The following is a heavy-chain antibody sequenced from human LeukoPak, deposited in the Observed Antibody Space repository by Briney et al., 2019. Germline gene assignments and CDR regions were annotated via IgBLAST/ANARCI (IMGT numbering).Heavy chain of an antibody. CDR1: GYTXTGYY. Sequence: GASVKVSCKASGYTXTGYYMHGVRQAPGQGLEWMGWINPNSGGTNYAQKFQGRVTMTRDTSISTAYMELSRLRSDDTAVYCCARDYESLVRGVITQQFDYWGQGTLVTVSS. CDR3: ARDYESLVRGVITQQFDY. J-gene: IGHJ4*02. V-gene: IGHV1-2*02. CDR2: INPNSGGT. D-gene: IGHD3-10*01.